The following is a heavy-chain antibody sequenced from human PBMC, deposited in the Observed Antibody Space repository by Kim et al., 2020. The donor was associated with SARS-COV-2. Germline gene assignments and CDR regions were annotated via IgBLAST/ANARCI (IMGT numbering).Heavy chain of an antibody. CDR1: GGSISSSSYY. CDR2: IYYSGST. CDR3: ARRGYSYGHFDY. V-gene: IGHV4-39*01. J-gene: IGHJ4*02. D-gene: IGHD5-18*01. Sequence: SETLSLTCTVSGGSISSSSYYWGWIRQPPGKGLEWIGSIYYSGSTYYNPSLKSRVTISVDTSKNQFSLKLSSVTAADTAVYYCARRGYSYGHFDYWGQGTLVTVSS.